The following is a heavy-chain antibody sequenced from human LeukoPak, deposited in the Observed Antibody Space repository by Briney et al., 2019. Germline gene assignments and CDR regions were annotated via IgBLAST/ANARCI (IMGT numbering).Heavy chain of an antibody. CDR3: AELGITMIGGV. V-gene: IGHV3-48*04. J-gene: IGHJ6*04. D-gene: IGHD3-10*02. Sequence: GGSLRLSCAASGFTFSSYSMNWVRQTPGKGLEWVSYISSSGSTIYYADSVKGRFTISRDNAKNSLYLQMNSLRAEDTAVYYCAELGITMIGGVWGKGTTVTISS. CDR2: ISSSGSTI. CDR1: GFTFSSYS.